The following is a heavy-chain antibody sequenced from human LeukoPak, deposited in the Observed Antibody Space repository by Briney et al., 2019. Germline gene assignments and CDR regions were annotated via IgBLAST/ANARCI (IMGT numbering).Heavy chain of an antibody. CDR2: IWYDGSNK. V-gene: IGHV3-33*01. D-gene: IGHD3-10*01. Sequence: GGSLRLSCAASGFTFSSYGMHWVRQAPGKGLEWVAVIWYDGSNKYYADSVKGRFTTSRDNSKNTLYLQMNSLRAEDTAVYYCARGGRGFQGAPDYWGQGTLVTVSS. J-gene: IGHJ4*02. CDR3: ARGGRGFQGAPDY. CDR1: GFTFSSYG.